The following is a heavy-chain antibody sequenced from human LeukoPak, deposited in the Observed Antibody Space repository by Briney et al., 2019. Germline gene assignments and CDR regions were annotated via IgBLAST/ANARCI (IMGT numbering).Heavy chain of an antibody. D-gene: IGHD1-7*01. CDR2: IYYSGST. J-gene: IGHJ6*03. Sequence: SETLSLTCTISGGSISSSSYYWGWIRQPPGKGLEWIGSIYYSGSTYYNPSLKSRVTISVDTSKNQFSLKLSSVTAADTAVYYCASETTSAHYYYMDVWGKGTTVTISS. CDR3: ASETTSAHYYYMDV. CDR1: GGSISSSSYY. V-gene: IGHV4-39*07.